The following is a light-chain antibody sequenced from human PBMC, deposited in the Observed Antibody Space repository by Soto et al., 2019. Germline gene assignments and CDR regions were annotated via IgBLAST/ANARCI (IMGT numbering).Light chain of an antibody. J-gene: IGKJ5*01. CDR2: AAS. V-gene: IGKV1-6*01. CDR1: QGIRND. CDR3: QQRNSWPPIT. Sequence: AIQMTQSPSSLSASVGDRVTITCRASQGIRNDLGWYQQKPGKAPKLLIYAASSLQSGVPSRFSGSGSGTDFTLTISSLQPEDFALYYCQQRNSWPPITFGKGTRLEIK.